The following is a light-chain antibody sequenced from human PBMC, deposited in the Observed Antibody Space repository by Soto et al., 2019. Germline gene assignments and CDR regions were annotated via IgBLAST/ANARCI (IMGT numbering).Light chain of an antibody. Sequence: EIVMTQSPGTLSLSPGERVPLSCRASQSVSSKLVWYQRKPGQAPRLLIYDASTRATGMPGRFSGSGSGTEFSLTISSLQSEDFAIYYCQQYNNWPWTFGQGTKVEIK. CDR2: DAS. J-gene: IGKJ1*01. CDR3: QQYNNWPWT. CDR1: QSVSSK. V-gene: IGKV3-15*01.